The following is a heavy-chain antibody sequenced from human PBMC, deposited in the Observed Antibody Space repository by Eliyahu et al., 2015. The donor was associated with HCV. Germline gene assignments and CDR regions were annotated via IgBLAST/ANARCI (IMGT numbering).Heavy chain of an antibody. CDR2: ISWNNDRR. CDR1: GFNFNNYA. V-gene: IGHV3-9*01. D-gene: IGHD3-22*01. Sequence: ELQLVESGGGLVQPGRSLRLSCTXSGFNFNNYAMHWVRQRPGKGLEWVSGISWNNDRRDYAGSVKGRFTISRDNDKNSLYLQMDSLRVEDTALYSCVKAADGSGAPYYFDQWGQGTRVTVSS. J-gene: IGHJ4*02. CDR3: VKAADGSGAPYYFDQ.